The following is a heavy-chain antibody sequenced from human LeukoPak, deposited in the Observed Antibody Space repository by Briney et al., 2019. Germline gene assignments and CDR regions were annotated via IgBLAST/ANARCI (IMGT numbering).Heavy chain of an antibody. J-gene: IGHJ4*02. CDR3: ARGADTPAFDY. CDR1: GGSFSGYY. V-gene: IGHV4-34*01. D-gene: IGHD5-18*01. CDR2: INHSGSS. Sequence: SETLSLTCAVYGGSFSGYYWSWIRQPPGKGLEWIGEINHSGSSNYNPSLKSRVTVSIDMSKNQFSLKLSSVTAADTAVYYCARGADTPAFDYWGQGTLVTVSS.